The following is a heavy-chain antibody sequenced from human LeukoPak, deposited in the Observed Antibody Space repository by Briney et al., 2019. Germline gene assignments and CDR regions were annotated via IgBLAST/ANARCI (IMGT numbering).Heavy chain of an antibody. Sequence: GGSLRLSCAVSGFTFSDFGMHWVRQAPGKGLEWVAVISDDGNNKYYADSVKGRFTISRDNSKNTLYLQMNSLRAEDTAVYYCARGYYDSSGYIPDAFDIWGQGTMVTVSS. CDR1: GFTFSDFG. J-gene: IGHJ3*02. V-gene: IGHV3-30*03. D-gene: IGHD3-22*01. CDR2: ISDDGNNK. CDR3: ARGYYDSSGYIPDAFDI.